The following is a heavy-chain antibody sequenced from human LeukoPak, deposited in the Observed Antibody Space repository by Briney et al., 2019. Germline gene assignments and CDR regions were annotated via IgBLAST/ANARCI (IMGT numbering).Heavy chain of an antibody. CDR1: GFTVSSNY. CDR3: ARASRDGYNSLYYFDY. V-gene: IGHV3-66*01. CDR2: IYSGGST. Sequence: GGSLRLSCAASGFTVSSNYMSWVRQAPGKGLEWVSVIYSGGSTYYADSVKGRFTISRDNSKNTLYLQMNSLRAEDTVVYYCARASRDGYNSLYYFDYWGQGTLVTVSS. D-gene: IGHD5-24*01. J-gene: IGHJ4*02.